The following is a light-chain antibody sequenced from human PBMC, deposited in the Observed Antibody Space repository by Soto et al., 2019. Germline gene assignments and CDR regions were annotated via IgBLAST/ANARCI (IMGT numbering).Light chain of an antibody. CDR3: ASWDDSLNKYV. CDR2: RND. Sequence: QSVLTQPPSASGTPGQRVIISCSGKRSNIGSTTVSWYQQLPRAAPKLLIYRNDQRPSGVSDRFPGSKSGSSASLAISRLQPEDEADFYCASWDDSLNKYVFGTGTKLTVL. CDR1: RSNIGSTT. V-gene: IGLV1-44*01. J-gene: IGLJ1*01.